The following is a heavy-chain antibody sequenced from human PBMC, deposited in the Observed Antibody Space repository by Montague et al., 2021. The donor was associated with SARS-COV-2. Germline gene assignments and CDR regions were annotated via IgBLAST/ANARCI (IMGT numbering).Heavy chain of an antibody. V-gene: IGHV4-59*13. CDR2: IFHSGIT. J-gene: IGHJ5*02. Sequence: SETLSLTCSVSGGSISSYYWSWIRQSPGKGLEWIGYIFHSGITDYNPSLKSRVTISVDMSKNRFSLQLNSVTAADSAAYYCARTEYNWNDWFDPWGQGTLVTVSS. CDR1: GGSISSYY. CDR3: ARTEYNWNDWFDP. D-gene: IGHD1-20*01.